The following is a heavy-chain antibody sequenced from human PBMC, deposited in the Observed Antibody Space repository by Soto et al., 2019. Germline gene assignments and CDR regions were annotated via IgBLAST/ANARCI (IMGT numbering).Heavy chain of an antibody. CDR2: IDPSDSYT. V-gene: IGHV5-10-1*01. CDR1: GYSFTIYW. D-gene: IGHD5-18*01. J-gene: IGHJ6*02. Sequence: GESVKISCKGSGYSFTIYWISWVRQMPGKGLEWMGRIDPSDSYTNYSPSFQGHVTISADKSISTAYLQWSSLKASDTAMYYCARHWNSYGYYYGMDVWGQGTTVTVSS. CDR3: ARHWNSYGYYYGMDV.